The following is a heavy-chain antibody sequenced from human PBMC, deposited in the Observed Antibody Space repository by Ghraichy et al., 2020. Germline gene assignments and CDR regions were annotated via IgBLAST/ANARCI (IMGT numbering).Heavy chain of an antibody. J-gene: IGHJ4*02. CDR1: GFTFSSDA. Sequence: GGSLRLSCAASGFTFSSDAMSWVRQAPGKGLEWVSAISGSGGSTYYADSVKGRFTISRDNSKNTLYLQMNSLRAEDTAVYYCAKGGLYGSGSYPFDYWGQGTLVTVSS. CDR2: ISGSGGST. CDR3: AKGGLYGSGSYPFDY. V-gene: IGHV3-23*01. D-gene: IGHD3-10*01.